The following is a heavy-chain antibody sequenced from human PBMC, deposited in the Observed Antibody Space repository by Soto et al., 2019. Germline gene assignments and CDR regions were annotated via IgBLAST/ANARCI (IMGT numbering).Heavy chain of an antibody. CDR2: IDPSDSYT. Sequence: EVQLVQSGAEVKKRGESLRISCKGSGYSLTSYWISWVRQMPGKGLEWMGRIDPSDSYTNYSPSFQGHVTISADKSISTAYLQWSSLKASDTAMYYCTRGGGGSLIDAFDIWGQGTMVTVSS. CDR1: GYSLTSYW. CDR3: TRGGGGSLIDAFDI. D-gene: IGHD3-16*01. J-gene: IGHJ3*02. V-gene: IGHV5-10-1*01.